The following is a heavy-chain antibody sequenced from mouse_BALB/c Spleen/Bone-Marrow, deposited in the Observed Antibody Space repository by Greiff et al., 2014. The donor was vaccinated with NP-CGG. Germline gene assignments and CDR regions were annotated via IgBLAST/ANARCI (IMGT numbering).Heavy chain of an antibody. CDR2: IDPANGNT. J-gene: IGHJ3*01. V-gene: IGHV14-3*02. Sequence: VQLQQPGAELVKPGASVKLSCTASGFNIKDTYMHWVKQRPEQGLEWIGRIDPANGNTKYDPKFQGKATITADTSSNTAYLQLSSLTSEDTAVYYCASSSYGSSYGFAHWGQGTLVTVSA. CDR1: GFNIKDTY. D-gene: IGHD1-1*01. CDR3: ASSSYGSSYGFAH.